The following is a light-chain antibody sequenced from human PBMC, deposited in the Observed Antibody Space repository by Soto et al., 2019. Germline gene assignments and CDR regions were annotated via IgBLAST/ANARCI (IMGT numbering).Light chain of an antibody. CDR2: DAS. CDR1: QSVSSY. CDR3: QQRSNWPPLT. V-gene: IGKV3-11*01. Sequence: EILMTQSRATLSVSPGERATLSCIASQSVSSYLAWYQQKPGQAPRLLIYDASNRATGIPARFSGSGSGTDFTLTISSLEPEDFAVYYCQQRSNWPPLTFGGGTKVDIK. J-gene: IGKJ4*01.